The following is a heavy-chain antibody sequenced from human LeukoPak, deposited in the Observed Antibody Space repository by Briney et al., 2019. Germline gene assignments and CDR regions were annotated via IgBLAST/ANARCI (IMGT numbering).Heavy chain of an antibody. Sequence: WGSLRLSCAASGFIFSGNWVHWVRQAPGKGLVWVSGIHSDGPTTRYADSVEGRFTISRDNAEKTVYLQMTSLRAEDTAIYYCATELATPCGGQAPLVTVSS. D-gene: IGHD1-1*01. J-gene: IGHJ4*01. V-gene: IGHV3-74*01. CDR3: ATELATPC. CDR2: IHSDGPTT. CDR1: GFIFSGNW.